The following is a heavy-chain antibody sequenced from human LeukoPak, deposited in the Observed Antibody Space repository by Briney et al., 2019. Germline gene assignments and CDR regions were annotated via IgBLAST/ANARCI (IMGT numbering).Heavy chain of an antibody. V-gene: IGHV4-4*07. Sequence: SETLSLTCTVSGGSISSYYWSWIRQPAGKGLEWIGRIYTSGSTNYNPSLKSRVTMSVDTSKNQFSLKLSSVTAADTAVYYCARDGRIHFYSYYMDVWGKGTTVTVSS. CDR3: ARDGRIHFYSYYMDV. J-gene: IGHJ6*03. CDR2: IYTSGST. CDR1: GGSISSYY. D-gene: IGHD1-26*01.